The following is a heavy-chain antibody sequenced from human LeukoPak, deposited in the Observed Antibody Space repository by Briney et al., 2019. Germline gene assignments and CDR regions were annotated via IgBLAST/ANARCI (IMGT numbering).Heavy chain of an antibody. CDR3: AKDLGRLGSDY. Sequence: GGSPRLSCAASGFTFSSYAMSWVRQAPGKGLEWVSAISGSGGSTYYADSVKGRFTISRDNSKNTLYLQMNSLRVEDTAVYYCAKDLGRLGSDYWGQGTLVTVSS. D-gene: IGHD7-27*01. CDR2: ISGSGGST. J-gene: IGHJ4*02. CDR1: GFTFSSYA. V-gene: IGHV3-23*01.